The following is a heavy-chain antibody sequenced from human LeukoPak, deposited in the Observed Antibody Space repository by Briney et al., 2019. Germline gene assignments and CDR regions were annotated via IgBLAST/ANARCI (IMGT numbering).Heavy chain of an antibody. CDR2: ISGSGGST. V-gene: IGHV3-23*01. J-gene: IGHJ5*02. D-gene: IGHD2-21*02. CDR3: TREEYCGGDCYSGGDWFDP. CDR1: GFTFSSYA. Sequence: GGSLRLSCAASGFTFSSYAMSWVRQAPGKGLEWVSVISGSGGSTYSADSVKGRFAISRDDSKNTAYLQMNSLKTEDTAVYYCTREEYCGGDCYSGGDWFDPWGQGTLVTVSS.